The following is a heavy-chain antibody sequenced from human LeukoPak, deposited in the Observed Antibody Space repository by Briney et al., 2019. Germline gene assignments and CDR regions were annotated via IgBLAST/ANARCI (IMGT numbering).Heavy chain of an antibody. CDR2: ISGDGSVT. J-gene: IGHJ4*02. Sequence: GGSLRLSGAASGFTFRDFSMHWVRQDPGKGLEWVSLISGDGSVTHYADSVKGRFTISRDNSKNSLYLQMSSLRIEDTAFYHCAKGNNSLSYNFDYWGQGALVTVSS. CDR1: GFTFRDFS. D-gene: IGHD2/OR15-2a*01. CDR3: AKGNNSLSYNFDY. V-gene: IGHV3-43*02.